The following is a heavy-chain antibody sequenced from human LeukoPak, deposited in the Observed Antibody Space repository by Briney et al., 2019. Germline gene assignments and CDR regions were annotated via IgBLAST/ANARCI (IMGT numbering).Heavy chain of an antibody. V-gene: IGHV5-51*01. CDR2: IYPGDSDT. Sequence: GESLKISWKGSGYSFTSYWIGWVRQMPGKGLEWMGIIYPGDSDTRYSPSFQGQVTISADKSISTAYLQWSSLKASDTAMYYCARSYDSSGYYFDYWGQGTLVTVSS. CDR1: GYSFTSYW. J-gene: IGHJ4*02. D-gene: IGHD3-22*01. CDR3: ARSYDSSGYYFDY.